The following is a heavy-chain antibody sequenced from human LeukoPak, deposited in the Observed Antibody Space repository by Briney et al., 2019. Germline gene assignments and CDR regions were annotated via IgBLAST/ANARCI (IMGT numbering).Heavy chain of an antibody. CDR1: GYTFTSYD. CDR2: MNPNSGNT. D-gene: IGHD6-19*01. J-gene: IGHJ5*02. CDR3: AYSGGPYNWFDP. Sequence: ASVKVSCKASGYTFTSYDINWVRQATGQGLEWMGWMNPNSGNTGYAQKFQGRVTMTRNTSISTAYMELSSLRSEDTAVYYCAYSGGPYNWFDPWGQGTLVTVSS. V-gene: IGHV1-8*01.